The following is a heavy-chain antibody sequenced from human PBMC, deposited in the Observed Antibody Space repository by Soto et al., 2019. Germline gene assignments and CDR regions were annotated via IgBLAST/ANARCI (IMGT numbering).Heavy chain of an antibody. Sequence: PGGSRRPSGVFSGFTFRTYGINWVRRPPGKGLEWVAVISYDGRKKYYAASVKGRFTISRDNSKNTLYLQMNNLRAEDTAVYYCAKDEVLVEVVARDYYGMDVWGQGTTVTVSS. V-gene: IGHV3-30*18. D-gene: IGHD2-15*01. CDR2: ISYDGRKK. CDR3: AKDEVLVEVVARDYYGMDV. J-gene: IGHJ6*02. CDR1: GFTFRTYG.